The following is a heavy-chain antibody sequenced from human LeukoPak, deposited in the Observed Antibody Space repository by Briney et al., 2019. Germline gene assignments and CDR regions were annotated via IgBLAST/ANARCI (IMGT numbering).Heavy chain of an antibody. V-gene: IGHV1-2*02. CDR2: INPNSGGT. CDR3: ARVHSSGYYSRGVFDY. J-gene: IGHJ4*02. D-gene: IGHD3-22*01. Sequence: ASVKVSCKASGYTFTGYYMHWVRQAPGQGLEWMGWINPNSGGTNYAQKFQGRVTMTRDTSISTAYMELSRLRSDDTAVYYCARVHSSGYYSRGVFDYWGQGTPVTVSS. CDR1: GYTFTGYY.